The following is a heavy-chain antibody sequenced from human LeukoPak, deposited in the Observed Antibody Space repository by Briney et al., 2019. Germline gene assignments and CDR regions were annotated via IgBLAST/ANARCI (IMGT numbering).Heavy chain of an antibody. D-gene: IGHD3-22*01. CDR2: MNPNSGNT. CDR3: ARVFTPDYYDSSGYFRY. CDR1: GYTFTSYD. V-gene: IGHV1-8*01. J-gene: IGHJ4*02. Sequence: ASVKVSCKASGYTFTSYDINWVRQATGQGLEWMGWMNPNSGNTGYAQRFQGRVTMTGNTSISTAYMELSSLRSDDTAVYYCARVFTPDYYDSSGYFRYWGQGTLVTVSS.